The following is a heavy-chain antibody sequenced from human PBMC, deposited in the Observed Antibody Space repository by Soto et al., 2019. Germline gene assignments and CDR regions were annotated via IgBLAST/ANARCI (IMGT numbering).Heavy chain of an antibody. CDR3: ARGVDGYDWTV. Sequence: PGGSLRLSGATTGFTFSSYWMNWVRQAPGKGLEWVANIEQDGSEKYYLDTVKGRFTISRDGAKSSLYLHMNSLRAEDTAVYHCARGVDGYDWTVWGQGTMVTVSS. CDR2: IEQDGSEK. V-gene: IGHV3-7*03. CDR1: GFTFSSYW. J-gene: IGHJ3*01. D-gene: IGHD5-12*01.